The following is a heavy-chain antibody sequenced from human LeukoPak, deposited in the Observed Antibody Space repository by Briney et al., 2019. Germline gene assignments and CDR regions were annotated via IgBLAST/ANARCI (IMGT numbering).Heavy chain of an antibody. J-gene: IGHJ4*02. V-gene: IGHV4-34*01. CDR1: GGSFSGYY. D-gene: IGHD3-16*02. Sequence: PSETLSLTCAVYGGSFSGYYWSWIRQPPGEGLEWIGEINHSGSTNYNPSLKSRVTISVDTSKNQFSLKLSSVTAADTAVYYCARRRLYDYVWGSYRYTFGYFDYWGQGTLVTVSS. CDR2: INHSGST. CDR3: ARRRLYDYVWGSYRYTFGYFDY.